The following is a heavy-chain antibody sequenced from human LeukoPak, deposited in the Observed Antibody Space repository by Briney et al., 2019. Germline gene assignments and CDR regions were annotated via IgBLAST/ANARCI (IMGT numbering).Heavy chain of an antibody. CDR2: INHSGST. CDR3: ASHFWSGTPNWFDP. V-gene: IGHV4-34*01. CDR1: GGSFSGYY. D-gene: IGHD3-3*01. J-gene: IGHJ5*02. Sequence: SETLSLTCAVYGGSFSGYYWSWIRQPPGKGLEWIGEINHSGSTNYNPSLKSRVTISVDTSKNRFSLKLSSVTAADTAVYYCASHFWSGTPNWFDPWGQGTLVTVSS.